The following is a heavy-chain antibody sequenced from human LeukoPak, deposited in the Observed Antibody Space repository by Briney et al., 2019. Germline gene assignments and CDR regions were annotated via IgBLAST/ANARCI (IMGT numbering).Heavy chain of an antibody. Sequence: PSETLSLTCTVSGVSISSYYWSWIRQPPGKGLEWIGYIYYSGSTNYNPSLKSRVTISVDTSKNQLSLKLSSVTAADTAVYYCARETWDLYYFDYWGQGTLVTVSS. D-gene: IGHD1-26*01. V-gene: IGHV4-59*01. J-gene: IGHJ4*02. CDR2: IYYSGST. CDR3: ARETWDLYYFDY. CDR1: GVSISSYY.